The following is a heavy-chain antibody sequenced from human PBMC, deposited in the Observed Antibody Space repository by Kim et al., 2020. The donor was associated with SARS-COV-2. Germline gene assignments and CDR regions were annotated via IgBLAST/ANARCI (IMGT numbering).Heavy chain of an antibody. J-gene: IGHJ4*02. V-gene: IGHV3-23*01. D-gene: IGHD3-10*01. CDR3: AKDRGFGSGSFFDF. Sequence: ESVTGRFTLSRDNSQNTVFLQMKSLRADDTAVYYCAKDRGFGSGSFFDFWGQGTLVTVSS.